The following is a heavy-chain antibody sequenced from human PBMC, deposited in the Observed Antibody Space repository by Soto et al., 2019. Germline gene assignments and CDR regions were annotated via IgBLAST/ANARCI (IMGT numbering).Heavy chain of an antibody. CDR1: GYTFNTYY. D-gene: IGHD2-21*02. V-gene: IGHV1-46*02. CDR2: IKPSGGGT. J-gene: IGHJ4*02. CDR3: ARGGHIAVVTASFDY. Sequence: QVQLVQSGAEGKNPGAAVKVSCKPSGYTFNTYYLHWVRQAPGQALEWMGVIKPSGGGTTYAQKFLGRVTVTRDRSTTTVFRELSSLRSDDTAVYYCARGGHIAVVTASFDYWGQGNLVNVSS.